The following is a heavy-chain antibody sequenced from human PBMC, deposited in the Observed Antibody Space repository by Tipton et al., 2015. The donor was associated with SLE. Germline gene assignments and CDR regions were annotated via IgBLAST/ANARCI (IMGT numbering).Heavy chain of an antibody. J-gene: IGHJ1*01. CDR3: ARDRGQQLQRGYFQH. CDR2: IYTSGST. Sequence: TLSLTCTVSGGSISSGSYYWSWIRQPAGKGLEWIGHIYTSGSTNSSPSLKSRVTISVDTSKNQFSLKLSSVTAADMAVYYCARDRGQQLQRGYFQHWGQGTLVTVSS. V-gene: IGHV4-61*09. D-gene: IGHD6-13*01. CDR1: GGSISSGSYY.